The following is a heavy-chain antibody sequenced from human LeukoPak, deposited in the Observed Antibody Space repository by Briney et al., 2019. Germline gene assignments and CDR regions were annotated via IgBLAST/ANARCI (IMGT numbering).Heavy chain of an antibody. D-gene: IGHD2-2*01. CDR3: AKVQDCSSTSCYSTYYYGMDV. Sequence: PGGSLRLSCAASGFTFSSYEMNWVRQAPGKGLEWVSYISSSGSTIYYADSVKGRFTISRDNAKNSLYLQMNSLRAEDTALYYCAKVQDCSSTSCYSTYYYGMDVWGQGTTVTVSS. J-gene: IGHJ6*02. CDR2: ISSSGSTI. V-gene: IGHV3-48*03. CDR1: GFTFSSYE.